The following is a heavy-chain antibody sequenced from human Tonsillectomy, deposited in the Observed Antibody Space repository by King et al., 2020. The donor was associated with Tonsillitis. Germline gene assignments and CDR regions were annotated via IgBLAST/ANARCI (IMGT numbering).Heavy chain of an antibody. CDR3: ARDRSSWDSGSPKDFDY. CDR2: ISSSSSYI. CDR1: GFTFSSYS. J-gene: IGHJ4*02. Sequence: VQLVESGGGLVKPGGSLRLSCAASGFTFSSYSMNWVRQAPGKGLEWVSSISSSSSYIYYADSVKGRFTISRDNAKNSLYLQMNSLRAEDTAVYYCARDRSSWDSGSPKDFDYWGQGTLVTVSS. V-gene: IGHV3-21*01. D-gene: IGHD1-26*01.